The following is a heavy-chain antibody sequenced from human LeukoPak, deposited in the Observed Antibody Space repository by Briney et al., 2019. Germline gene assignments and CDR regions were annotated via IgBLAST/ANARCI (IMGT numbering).Heavy chain of an antibody. J-gene: IGHJ6*02. CDR2: TSYDGSNR. Sequence: PGGPLRLSCAASGFTFSNYAMSWVRQAPGKGLEWVAVTSYDGSNRYYSDSVKGRFTISRDNSKNTLYLQMNSLRAEDTAVYYCAKAVHYDTLAGPGRDHYYYYGMDVWGQGTTVTVSS. CDR3: AKAVHYDTLAGPGRDHYYYYGMDV. D-gene: IGHD3-9*01. V-gene: IGHV3-30*18. CDR1: GFTFSNYA.